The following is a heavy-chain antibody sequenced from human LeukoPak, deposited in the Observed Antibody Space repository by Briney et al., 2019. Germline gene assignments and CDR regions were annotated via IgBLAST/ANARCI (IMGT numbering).Heavy chain of an antibody. J-gene: IGHJ6*04. Sequence: PGGSLRLSCAASGFTFSSYWMTWVRQAPGKGLEWVANIKEDGSEKNYVDSVKGRFTISRDNAKNSLYLQMNSLRAEDTAVYYCARDGQSYDILTGANVWGKGTTVTVSS. V-gene: IGHV3-7*01. D-gene: IGHD3-9*01. CDR3: ARDGQSYDILTGANV. CDR2: IKEDGSEK. CDR1: GFTFSSYW.